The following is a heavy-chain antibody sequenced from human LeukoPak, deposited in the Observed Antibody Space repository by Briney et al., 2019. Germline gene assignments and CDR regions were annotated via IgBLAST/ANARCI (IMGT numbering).Heavy chain of an antibody. D-gene: IGHD6-6*01. CDR3: ARDAGGVAARPGYYFYIDV. V-gene: IGHV3-11*04. CDR2: TSSSGIAL. Sequence: PGGSPRLSCAASGFTFSDYSMSWIRQAPGKGLEWVSYTSSSGIALYNADSVKGRSTISRDNTKNSLDLQMNSLRAEDTGVYYCARDAGGVAARPGYYFYIDVWGKGTTVIVSS. CDR1: GFTFSDYS. J-gene: IGHJ6*03.